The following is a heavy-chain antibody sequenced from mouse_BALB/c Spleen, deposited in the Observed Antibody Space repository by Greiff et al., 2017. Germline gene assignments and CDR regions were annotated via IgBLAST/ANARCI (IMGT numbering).Heavy chain of an antibody. D-gene: IGHD1-1*01. V-gene: IGHV5-12-2*01. CDR3: ARHYYDSSYFDV. CDR2: ISNGGGST. J-gene: IGHJ1*01. CDR1: GFTFSSYT. Sequence: EVQGVESGGGLVQPGGSLKLSCAASGFTFSSYTMSWVRQTPEKRLEWVAYISNGGGSTYYPDTVKGRFTISRDNAKNTLYLQMSSLKSEDTAMYYCARHYYDSSYFDVWGAGTTVTVSS.